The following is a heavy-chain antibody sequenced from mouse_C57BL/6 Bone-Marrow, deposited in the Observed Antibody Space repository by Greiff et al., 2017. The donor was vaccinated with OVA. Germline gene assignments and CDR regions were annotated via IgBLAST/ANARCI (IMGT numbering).Heavy chain of an antibody. CDR1: GYTFTSYW. J-gene: IGHJ2*01. CDR3: ARGYYGSSYYFDY. V-gene: IGHV1-64*01. D-gene: IGHD1-1*01. CDR2: IHPNSGST. Sequence: VQLQQSGAELVKPGASVKLSCKASGYTFTSYWMHWVKQRPGQGLEWIGMIHPNSGSTNYNEKFKSKATLTVDKSSSTAYMQLSSLTSEDSAVYYCARGYYGSSYYFDYWGQGTTLTVSS.